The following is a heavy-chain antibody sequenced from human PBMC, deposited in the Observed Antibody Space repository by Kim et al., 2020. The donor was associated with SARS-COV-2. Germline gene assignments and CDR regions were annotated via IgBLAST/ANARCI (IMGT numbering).Heavy chain of an antibody. CDR1: GYTFTGYY. CDR3: ARSEYYDFWSGYYPGGMDV. D-gene: IGHD3-3*01. J-gene: IGHJ6*02. CDR2: INPNSGGT. Sequence: ASVKVSCKASGYTFTGYYMHWVRQAPGQGLEWMGWINPNSGGTNYAQKFQGRVTMTRDTSISTAYMELSRLRSDDTAVYYCARSEYYDFWSGYYPGGMDVWGQGTTVTVSS. V-gene: IGHV1-2*02.